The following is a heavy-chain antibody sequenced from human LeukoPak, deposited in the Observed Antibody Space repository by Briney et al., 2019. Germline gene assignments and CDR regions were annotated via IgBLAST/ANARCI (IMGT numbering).Heavy chain of an antibody. Sequence: WASVKVSCKASGGTFSSYTITWVRQAPGQGLEWMGGIIPIFGTANYAQKFQGRVTITADESTSTAYMELSSVRSKDTAAYYCARVNCGGDCYSDRGAFDIWGQGTMVTVSS. J-gene: IGHJ3*02. CDR3: ARVNCGGDCYSDRGAFDI. D-gene: IGHD2-21*02. V-gene: IGHV1-69*01. CDR1: GGTFSSYT. CDR2: IIPIFGTA.